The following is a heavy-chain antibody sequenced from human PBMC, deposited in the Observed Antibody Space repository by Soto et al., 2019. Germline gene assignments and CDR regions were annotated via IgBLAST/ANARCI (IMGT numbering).Heavy chain of an antibody. CDR3: TRVIAVAGHFDY. CDR2: IRSKAYGGTT. Sequence: PGGSLRLSCTVSGFTFGDYAMSWVRQAPGKGLEWVGFIRSKAYGGTTEYAASVKGRFTISRDDSKSIAYLQMNSLKTEDTAVYYCTRVIAVAGHFDYWGQGTLVTVSS. CDR1: GFTFGDYA. J-gene: IGHJ4*02. V-gene: IGHV3-49*04. D-gene: IGHD6-19*01.